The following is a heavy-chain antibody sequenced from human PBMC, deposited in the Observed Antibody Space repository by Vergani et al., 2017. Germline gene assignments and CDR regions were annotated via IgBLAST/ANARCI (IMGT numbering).Heavy chain of an antibody. J-gene: IGHJ4*02. CDR1: GFTFSSRA. CDR2: IKNTGDST. V-gene: IGHV3-23*01. Sequence: EVQLLQSEGAVVQPGGSLRLSCVASGFTFSSRAMSWVRQGHGQGLEWVSSIKNTGDSTHYADSVKGRFTISRDNSKNTLFLQMHSLRVEDTALYYCAKFPLNRTTPDRGDFWGQGSLVTVSS. D-gene: IGHD1-1*01. CDR3: AKFPLNRTTPDRGDF.